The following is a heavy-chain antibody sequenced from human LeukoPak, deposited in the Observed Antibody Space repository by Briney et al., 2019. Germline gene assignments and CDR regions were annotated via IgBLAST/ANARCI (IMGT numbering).Heavy chain of an antibody. Sequence: SETLSLTCAVYGGSFSGYYWSWIRQPPGKGLEWIGSIYYSGSTYYNPSLKSRVTISVDTSKNQFSLKLSSVTAADTAVYYCASAPRNYYDSSGYYWAPFDYWGQGTLVTVSS. D-gene: IGHD3-22*01. CDR2: IYYSGST. CDR1: GGSFSGYY. V-gene: IGHV4-34*01. CDR3: ASAPRNYYDSSGYYWAPFDY. J-gene: IGHJ4*02.